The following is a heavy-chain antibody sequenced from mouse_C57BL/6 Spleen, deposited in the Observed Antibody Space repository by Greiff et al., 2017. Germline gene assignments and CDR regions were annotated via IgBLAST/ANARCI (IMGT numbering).Heavy chain of an antibody. CDR1: GFTFNTYA. CDR3: VRGGTVVATDWYFDV. J-gene: IGHJ1*03. Sequence: EVHLVESGGGLVQPKGSLKLSCAASGFTFNTYAMHWVRQAPGKGLEWVARIRSKSSNYATYYADSVKDRFTISRDDSQSMLYLQMNNLKTEYTAMYYCVRGGTVVATDWYFDVWGTGTTATVSS. D-gene: IGHD1-1*01. V-gene: IGHV10-3*01. CDR2: IRSKSSNYAT.